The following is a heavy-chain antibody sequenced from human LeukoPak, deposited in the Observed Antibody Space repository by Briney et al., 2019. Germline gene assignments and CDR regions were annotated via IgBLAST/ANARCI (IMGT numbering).Heavy chain of an antibody. CDR3: ASTEATYYDFWSGYP. CDR2: IYHSGST. D-gene: IGHD3-3*01. V-gene: IGHV4-4*02. Sequence: SGTLSLTCAVSGGSISSSNWWSWVRQPPGKGLEWIGEIYHSGSTNYNPSLKSRVTISVDTSKNQFSLKLSSVTAADTAVYYCASTEATYYDFWSGYPWGQGTLVTVSS. J-gene: IGHJ5*02. CDR1: GGSISSSNW.